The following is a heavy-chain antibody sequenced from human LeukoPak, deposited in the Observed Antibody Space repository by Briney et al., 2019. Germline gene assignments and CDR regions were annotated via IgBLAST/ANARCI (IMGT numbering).Heavy chain of an antibody. D-gene: IGHD6-6*01. J-gene: IGHJ5*02. CDR2: IRYDGSRK. CDR3: ARVSRAARPTNWFDP. CDR1: GFIFSSYG. Sequence: GGSLRLSCAASGFIFSSYGMHWVRQAPDKGLEWVAFIRYDGSRKYYADSVKGRFTISRDNSKNTLYLQMNGLRAEDTAMYYCARVSRAARPTNWFDPWGQGTLVTVSS. V-gene: IGHV3-30*02.